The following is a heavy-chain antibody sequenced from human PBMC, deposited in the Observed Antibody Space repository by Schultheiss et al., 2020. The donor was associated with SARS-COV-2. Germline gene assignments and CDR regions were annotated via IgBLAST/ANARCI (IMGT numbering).Heavy chain of an antibody. D-gene: IGHD6-25*01. J-gene: IGHJ6*02. CDR3: AKDLSGIAARDVEDV. V-gene: IGHV3-30*18. Sequence: GGSLRLSCAASGFTVSSNYMSWVRQAPGKGLEWVAVISDDGGNKSCADSVKGRFTISRDNSKNTLYLQMNSLRAEDTAVYYCAKDLSGIAARDVEDVWGQGTTVTVSS. CDR1: GFTVSSNY. CDR2: ISDDGGNK.